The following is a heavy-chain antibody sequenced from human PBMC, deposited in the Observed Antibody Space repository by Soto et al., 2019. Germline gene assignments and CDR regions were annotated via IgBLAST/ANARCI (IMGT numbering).Heavy chain of an antibody. V-gene: IGHV1-3*01. CDR3: ARDLPYDSSGYYYYYAMDV. D-gene: IGHD3-22*01. J-gene: IGHJ6*02. CDR2: INAGNGNA. CDR1: GYTLTSYA. Sequence: GASVKVSCTASGYTLTSYAMHWVRQAPGQRLEWMGWINAGNGNAKYSPKFQGRGTITRDTSASTAYMELSSLRSEDTAVYYCARDLPYDSSGYYYYYAMDVWGQGTTVTVSS.